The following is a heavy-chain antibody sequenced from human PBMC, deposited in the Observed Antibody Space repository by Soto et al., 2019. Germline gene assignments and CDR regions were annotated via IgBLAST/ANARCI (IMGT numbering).Heavy chain of an antibody. CDR1: GFTFSSSE. V-gene: IGHV3-48*03. J-gene: IGHJ3*01. CDR2: IHPSGQPI. D-gene: IGHD1-26*01. CDR3: ARRASR. Sequence: EVQLVESGGGLIQPGGSLRLSCAASGFTFSSSEMYWVRQDPGKGLEWVSYIHPSGQPILYADSVKGRFTISRDNAKNSLYLQMSILRAEDSAVYYCARRASRWGQWTMVTVSS.